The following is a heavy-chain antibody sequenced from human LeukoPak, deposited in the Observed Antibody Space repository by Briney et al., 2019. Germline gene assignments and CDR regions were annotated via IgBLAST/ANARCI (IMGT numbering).Heavy chain of an antibody. CDR1: GYGFTSYW. CDR3: ARQNGVRGVISDWFDP. D-gene: IGHD3-10*01. CDR2: IYPGDSDT. J-gene: IGHJ5*02. Sequence: GESLKISCKGSGYGFTSYWIGWVRQMPGKGLEWMGIIYPGDSDTRYSPSLQGQVTISADKSISTAYLQWSSLKASDTAMYYCARQNGVRGVISDWFDPWGQGTLVTVSS. V-gene: IGHV5-51*01.